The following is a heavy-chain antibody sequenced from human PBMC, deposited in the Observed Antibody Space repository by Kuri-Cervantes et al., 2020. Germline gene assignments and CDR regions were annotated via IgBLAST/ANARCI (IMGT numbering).Heavy chain of an antibody. J-gene: IGHJ5*02. Sequence: ASVKVSCKASGYTFTSYAMHWVRQAPGQRLEWMGWINAGNGNTKYSQKFQGRVTITRDTSASTAYMEMSSLRSEDTAVYYCARDSEYYEILTGYSPYNWFDPWGQGTLVTVSS. CDR2: INAGNGNT. D-gene: IGHD3-9*01. CDR3: ARDSEYYEILTGYSPYNWFDP. CDR1: GYTFTSYA. V-gene: IGHV1-3*01.